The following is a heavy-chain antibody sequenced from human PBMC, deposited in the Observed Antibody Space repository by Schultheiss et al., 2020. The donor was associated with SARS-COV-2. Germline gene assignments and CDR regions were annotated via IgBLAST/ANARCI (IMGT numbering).Heavy chain of an antibody. CDR2: IDPSDSYT. D-gene: IGHD1-26*01. CDR1: GYSFTSYW. Sequence: GESLKISCKGSGYSFTSYWISWVRQMPGKGLEWMGRIDPSDSYTNYSPSFQGHVTISADKSISTAYLQWSSLKASDTAMYYCARRLDSGSYLDLFDPWGQGTLVTVSS. J-gene: IGHJ5*02. CDR3: ARRLDSGSYLDLFDP. V-gene: IGHV5-10-1*01.